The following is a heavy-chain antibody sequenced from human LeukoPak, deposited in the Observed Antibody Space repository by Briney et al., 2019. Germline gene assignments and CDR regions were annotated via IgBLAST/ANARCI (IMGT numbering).Heavy chain of an antibody. CDR1: GFTFSSYA. D-gene: IGHD2-15*01. CDR3: ARDFSYCSGGSCYHYYYGMDV. V-gene: IGHV3-30-3*01. Sequence: GGSLRLSCAASGFTFSSYAMHWVRQAPGKGLVWVAVISYDGSNKYYADSVKGRFTISRDNSKNTLYLQMNSLRAEDTAVYYCARDFSYCSGGSCYHYYYGMDVWGQGTTVTVSS. J-gene: IGHJ6*02. CDR2: ISYDGSNK.